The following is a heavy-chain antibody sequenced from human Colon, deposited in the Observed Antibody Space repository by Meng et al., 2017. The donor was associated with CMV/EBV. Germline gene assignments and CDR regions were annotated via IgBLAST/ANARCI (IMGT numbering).Heavy chain of an antibody. CDR1: GFIFSSYW. Sequence: GESLKISCAASGFIFSSYWMSWVRQAPGKGLEWVASIVGSGEAVFYADSVKGRFTISRDNANETVSLQMNSLRADDTALYYCARDRYYHDYWGQGTLVTVSS. V-gene: IGHV3-21*01. CDR2: IVGSGEAV. D-gene: IGHD3-10*01. J-gene: IGHJ4*02. CDR3: ARDRYYHDY.